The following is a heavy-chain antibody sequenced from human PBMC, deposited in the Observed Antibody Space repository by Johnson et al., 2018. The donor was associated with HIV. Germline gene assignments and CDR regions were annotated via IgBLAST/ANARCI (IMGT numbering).Heavy chain of an antibody. CDR2: IGTAGET. CDR1: GFTFSSYD. D-gene: IGHD1-26*01. V-gene: IGHV3-13*01. J-gene: IGHJ3*02. CDR3: ARAYSGSYINDAFDI. Sequence: VQLVESGGGLVQPGGSLRLSCAASGFTFSSYDMHWVRQATGKGLEWVSAIGTAGETYYPGSVKGRFTISRENDKNSLYLQMNSLRAGDTAVYYCARAYSGSYINDAFDIWGQGTMVTVSS.